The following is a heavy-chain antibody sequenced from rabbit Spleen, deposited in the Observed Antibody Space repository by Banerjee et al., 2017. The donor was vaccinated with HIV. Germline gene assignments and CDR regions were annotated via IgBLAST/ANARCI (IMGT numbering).Heavy chain of an antibody. CDR2: IYGGSSGST. Sequence: QEQLVESGGGLVQPEGSLTLTCTVSGFSFSRGYDMCWVRQAPGKGLECIACIYGGSSGSTYYASWAKGRFTISKTSSTTVTLQMTSLTAADTATYFCARGSAAMTMVITGFYFNFWGPGTLVTVS. V-gene: IGHV1S45*01. J-gene: IGHJ4*01. CDR1: GFSFSRGYD. D-gene: IGHD2-1*01. CDR3: ARGSAAMTMVITGFYFNF.